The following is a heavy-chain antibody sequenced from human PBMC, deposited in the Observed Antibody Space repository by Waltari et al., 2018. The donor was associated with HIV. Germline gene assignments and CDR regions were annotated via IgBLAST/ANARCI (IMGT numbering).Heavy chain of an antibody. CDR2: IYYTGTS. D-gene: IGHD3-3*01. CDR1: AATNKKYY. CDR3: ARTVGTSISGVITYNWFDS. V-gene: IGHV4-59*01. J-gene: IGHJ5*01. Sequence: QVQLQESGPGLVKPSDPLSLTGNVPAATNKKYYLTWIRQSPAKGLEWIGYIYYTGTSNYNPSPSLKSRVTMSLDTSKTQFSLKLTSVSAADTAVYYCARTVGTSISGVITYNWFDSWGQGTLVTVSS.